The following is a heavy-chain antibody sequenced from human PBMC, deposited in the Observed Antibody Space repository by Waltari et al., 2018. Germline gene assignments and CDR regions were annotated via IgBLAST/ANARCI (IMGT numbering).Heavy chain of an antibody. CDR3: ARELGGYYTWFDY. CDR1: GGSFSGYY. CDR2: INHSGST. D-gene: IGHD3-3*01. V-gene: IGHV4-34*01. Sequence: QVQLQQWGAGLLKPSETLSLTCAVYGGSFSGYYWSWIRQPPGKGLEWIGEINHSGSTNYNPSLKSRVTISVDTSKNQFSLKLSSVTAADTAVYYCARELGGYYTWFDYWGQGTLVTVPS. J-gene: IGHJ4*02.